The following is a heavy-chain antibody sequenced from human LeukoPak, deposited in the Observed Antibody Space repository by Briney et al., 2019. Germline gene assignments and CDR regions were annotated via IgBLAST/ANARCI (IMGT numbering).Heavy chain of an antibody. D-gene: IGHD3-3*01. V-gene: IGHV1-69*05. CDR1: GGTFSSYA. CDR3: ARVGEDFWSGYAGD. Sequence: SVKVSCTASGGTFSSYAISWVRQAPGQGLEWMGGIIPIFGTANYAQKFQGRVTITTDESTSTAYMELSSLRSEDTAVYYCARVGEDFWSGYAGDWGQGTLVTVSS. CDR2: IIPIFGTA. J-gene: IGHJ4*02.